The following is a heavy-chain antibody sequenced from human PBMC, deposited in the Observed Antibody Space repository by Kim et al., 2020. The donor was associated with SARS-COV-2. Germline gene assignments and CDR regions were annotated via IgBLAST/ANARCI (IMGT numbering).Heavy chain of an antibody. Sequence: GGSLRLSCAASGFTVSSNYMSWVRQAPGKGLEWVSVIYSGGSTYYADSVKGRFTISRDNSKNTLYLQMNSLRAEDTAVYYCARDTVWFGESNYYYYGMDVWGQGTTVTVSS. V-gene: IGHV3-53*01. CDR1: GFTVSSNY. J-gene: IGHJ6*02. CDR3: ARDTVWFGESNYYYYGMDV. CDR2: IYSGGST. D-gene: IGHD3-10*01.